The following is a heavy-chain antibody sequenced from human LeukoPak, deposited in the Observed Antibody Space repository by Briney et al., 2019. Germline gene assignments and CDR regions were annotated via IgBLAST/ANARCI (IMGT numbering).Heavy chain of an antibody. CDR1: GYTFTDYY. J-gene: IGHJ4*02. Sequence: GASVKVSCKASGYTFTDYYMHWVRQAPGQGLEWMCWINPKSGGRSYAQRFQGRVTMTRDTSISTAYMELSRLRSDDTAVYYCATGERLVPAAMWFDYWGQGTLVTVSS. CDR2: INPKSGGR. D-gene: IGHD2-2*01. V-gene: IGHV1-2*02. CDR3: ATGERLVPAAMWFDY.